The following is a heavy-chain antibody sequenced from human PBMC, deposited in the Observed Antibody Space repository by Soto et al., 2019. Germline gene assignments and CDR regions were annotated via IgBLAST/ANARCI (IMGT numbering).Heavy chain of an antibody. D-gene: IGHD3-10*01. J-gene: IGHJ4*02. Sequence: EVQLVQSEAEVKTPGESLSISCKYFVPMFAHRWIGWVRQVPGRGLEWVGIIYPGDSDTKSGPSLGGQATISADKSMDTTYLHWSSLKPSDSGIYSSARQDGSGPFEYWGQGTRVTVS. CDR3: ARQDGSGPFEY. CDR2: IYPGDSDT. V-gene: IGHV5-51*01. CDR1: VPMFAHRW.